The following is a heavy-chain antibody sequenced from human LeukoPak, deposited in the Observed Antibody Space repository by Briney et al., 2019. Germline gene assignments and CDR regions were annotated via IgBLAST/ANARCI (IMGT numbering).Heavy chain of an antibody. CDR3: ARESGFMMVGEISADNWFDP. J-gene: IGHJ5*02. Sequence: YPGRSLRLSCAGAGFTFRNSAFHWVRQAPGKGLEWVAVISDDGSKRFYADSVKGRFTISRDNSKDTLYLHMKTLRPEDTAVYYCARESGFMMVGEISADNWFDPWGQGTPVTVSS. CDR1: GFTFRNSA. V-gene: IGHV3-30*04. CDR2: ISDDGSKR. D-gene: IGHD3-22*01.